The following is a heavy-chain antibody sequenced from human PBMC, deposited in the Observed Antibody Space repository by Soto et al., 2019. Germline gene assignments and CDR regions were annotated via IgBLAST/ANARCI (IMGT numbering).Heavy chain of an antibody. CDR1: GFTFSSYC. D-gene: IGHD3-10*01. CDR3: ARYGSGSYYYYYYYMDV. CDR2: ISSSSSTI. Sequence: PGGSLRLSCAASGFTFSSYCMIWVRQAPGKGLEWVSYISSSSSTIYYADSVKGRFTISRDNAKNSLYLQMNSLRAEDTAVYYCARYGSGSYYYYYYYMDVWGKGTTVTVSS. V-gene: IGHV3-48*01. J-gene: IGHJ6*03.